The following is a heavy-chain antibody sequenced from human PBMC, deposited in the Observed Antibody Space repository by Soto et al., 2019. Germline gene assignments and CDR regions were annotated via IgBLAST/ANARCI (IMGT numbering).Heavy chain of an antibody. CDR1: GFTFSSYS. D-gene: IGHD6-13*01. J-gene: IGHJ6*02. Sequence: PGGSLRLSSAASGFTFSSYSMNWVRQAPGKGLEWVSSISSSSSYIYYADSVKGRFTISRDNAKNSLYLQMNSLRAEDTAVYYCARDLTARPNFIAAAVFLVPNYGMDVWGQGTTVTVSS. CDR3: ARDLTARPNFIAAAVFLVPNYGMDV. V-gene: IGHV3-21*01. CDR2: ISSSSSYI.